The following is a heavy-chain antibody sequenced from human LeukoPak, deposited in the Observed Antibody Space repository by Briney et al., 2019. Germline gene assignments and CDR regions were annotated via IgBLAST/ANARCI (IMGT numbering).Heavy chain of an antibody. CDR1: GFSFSSYE. CDR2: ISGSGSAI. J-gene: IGHJ4*02. V-gene: IGHV3-48*03. CDR3: ARDGASPRPYFDY. D-gene: IGHD2-2*01. Sequence: PGGSLRLSCAASGFSFSSYEMNWVRQAPGKGLEWLSYISGSGSAIYYADSVKGRFTISRDNAKNSLYLQMNSLRAEDTAVYYCARDGASPRPYFDYGGQGTLVTVSS.